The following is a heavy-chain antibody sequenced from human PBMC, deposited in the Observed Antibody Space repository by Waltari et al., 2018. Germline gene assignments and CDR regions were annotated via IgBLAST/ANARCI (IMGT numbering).Heavy chain of an antibody. CDR3: RLLLVGATEEGYFDS. Sequence: EVQLVESGGDLVQPVGSRSLSCAASGLTFSDNSMRWVRQDPGKGPEWIAYISISGETTCYADSVRGRLTISRDNAKSSVYLQMSSLRAEDTAVYYCRLLLVGATEEGYFDSWGQGTLVTVSS. CDR2: ISISGETT. CDR1: GLTFSDNS. J-gene: IGHJ4*02. D-gene: IGHD1-26*01. V-gene: IGHV3-48*04.